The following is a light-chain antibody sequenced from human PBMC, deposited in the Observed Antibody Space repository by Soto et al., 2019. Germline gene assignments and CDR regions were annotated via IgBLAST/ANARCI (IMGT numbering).Light chain of an antibody. V-gene: IGKV1-9*01. CDR3: QQRKGYRIT. CDR1: QDINTY. CDR2: AAS. Sequence: DIQLTQSPSFLSASVGDRVTITCRASQDINTYLAWYQQKPGKAPKLLIFAASTLQNGVPSRFSGSGSGTEFTVKITSLQPEDFATNSGQQRKGYRITSVQGTLL. J-gene: IGKJ5*01.